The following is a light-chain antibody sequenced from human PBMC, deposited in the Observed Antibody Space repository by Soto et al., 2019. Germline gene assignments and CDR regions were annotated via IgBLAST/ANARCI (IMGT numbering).Light chain of an antibody. CDR2: AAS. Sequence: DIQMTQSPSSLSASVGDRVTITCRASQGIRMDLGWYQQKPGKAPKRLIYAASSLQSGVPSRFSGGGSVTEFTLTISSLQPEDFATYYLLLHNTYPPYTLGQGTKLEL. J-gene: IGKJ2*01. CDR3: LLHNTYPPYT. V-gene: IGKV1-17*01. CDR1: QGIRMD.